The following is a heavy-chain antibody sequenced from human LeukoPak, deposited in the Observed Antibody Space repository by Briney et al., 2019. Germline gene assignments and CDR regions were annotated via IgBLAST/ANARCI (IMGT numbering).Heavy chain of an antibody. J-gene: IGHJ4*02. Sequence: PGGSLRLSCAASGSTFNIHALTWVRQAPGKGLEWVSGISASGGTTLYADSVKGRFTISRDNSKNTIYLQMNSLRAEDTAVYYCAKVPYGSGSYSTLDYWGQGTLVTVSS. CDR3: AKVPYGSGSYSTLDY. CDR2: ISASGGTT. D-gene: IGHD3-10*01. CDR1: GSTFNIHA. V-gene: IGHV3-23*01.